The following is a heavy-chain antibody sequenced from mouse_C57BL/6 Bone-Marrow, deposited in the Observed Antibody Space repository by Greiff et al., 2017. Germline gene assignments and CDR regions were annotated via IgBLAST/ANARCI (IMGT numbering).Heavy chain of an antibody. J-gene: IGHJ1*03. D-gene: IGHD1-1*01. CDR3: ARDYGSSYWYFDV. V-gene: IGHV1-85*01. CDR1: GYSFTSYD. CDR2: IYPRGGRT. Sequence: QVHLQRSGPGLVKPGASVTLSCKASGYSFTSYDVNWVRQRPGQGLEWIGWIYPRGGRTKYNEKFKGKATLTVDTSSSTAYMELHSLTSEDSAVYFCARDYGSSYWYFDVWGTGTTVTVSS.